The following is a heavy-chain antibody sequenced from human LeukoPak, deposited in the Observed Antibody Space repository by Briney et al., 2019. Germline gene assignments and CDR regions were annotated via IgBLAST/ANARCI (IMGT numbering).Heavy chain of an antibody. CDR1: GFTFSSYT. D-gene: IGHD6-19*01. CDR3: AREVAGTSYYYYYMDV. CDR2: ISSSSSYI. Sequence: GGSLRLSCAASGFTFSSYTMSWVRQAPGKGLEWVSSISSSSSYISYADSMRGRFTISRDSAKNSLYLQMNSLRAEDTALYYCAREVAGTSYYYYYMDVWGKGTTVTVSS. V-gene: IGHV3-21*04. J-gene: IGHJ6*03.